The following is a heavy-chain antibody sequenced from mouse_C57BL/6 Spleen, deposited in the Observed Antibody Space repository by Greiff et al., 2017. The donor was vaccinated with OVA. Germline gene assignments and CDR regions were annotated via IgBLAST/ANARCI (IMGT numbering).Heavy chain of an antibody. CDR2: IRNKANGYTT. V-gene: IGHV7-3*01. J-gene: IGHJ2*01. Sequence: EVKLVESGGGLVQPGGSLSLSCAASGFTFTDYYMSWVRQPPGTALEWLGFIRNKANGYTTEYSASVKGRFTISRDNSQSILYLQMNALRAEDSATYYCARYRGGGYFDYWGQGTTLTVSS. CDR1: GFTFTDYY. CDR3: ARYRGGGYFDY.